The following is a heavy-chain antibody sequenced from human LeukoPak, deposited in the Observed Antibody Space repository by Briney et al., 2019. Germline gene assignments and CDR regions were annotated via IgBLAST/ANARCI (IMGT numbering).Heavy chain of an antibody. V-gene: IGHV4-34*01. D-gene: IGHD4-17*01. CDR2: INHSGST. J-gene: IGHJ3*02. CDR1: GGSFSGYY. Sequence: SETLSLTCAVYGGSFSGYYGSWIRQPPGKGLEWIGEINHSGSTNYNPSLKSRVTISVDTSKNQFSLKLSSVTAADTAVYYCASRVTDIIHDYGDYPGAFDIWGQGTMVTVSS. CDR3: ASRVTDIIHDYGDYPGAFDI.